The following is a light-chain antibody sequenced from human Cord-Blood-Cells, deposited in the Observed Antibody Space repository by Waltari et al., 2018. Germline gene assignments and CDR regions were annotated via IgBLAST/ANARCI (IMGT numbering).Light chain of an antibody. Sequence: EIVLTQSPATLSVSPGERATLSCRASQSVSSYLAWYQQKPGQAPRLLIYDASTRSTGIPARFSGSGSGTDFTLTISSLEPEDFAVYYCQQRSNWPPYTFGQGTKLEIK. J-gene: IGKJ2*01. V-gene: IGKV3-11*01. CDR2: DAS. CDR1: QSVSSY. CDR3: QQRSNWPPYT.